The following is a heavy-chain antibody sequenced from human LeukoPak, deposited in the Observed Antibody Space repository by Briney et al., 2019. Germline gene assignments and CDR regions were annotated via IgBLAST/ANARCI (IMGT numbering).Heavy chain of an antibody. CDR2: ISGSGGST. CDR3: AKERVDDFWSGYYRYNWFDP. J-gene: IGHJ5*02. CDR1: GFTFSSYA. V-gene: IGHV3-23*01. D-gene: IGHD3-3*01. Sequence: GGTLRLSCAASGFTFSSYAMSWVRQAPGKGLEWVSAISGSGGSTYYADSVKGRFTISRDNSKNTLYLQMNSLRAEDTAVYYCAKERVDDFWSGYYRYNWFDPWGQGTLVTVSS.